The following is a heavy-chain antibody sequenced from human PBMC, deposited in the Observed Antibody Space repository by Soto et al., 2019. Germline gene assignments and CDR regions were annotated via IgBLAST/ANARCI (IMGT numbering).Heavy chain of an antibody. Sequence: GGSLRLSCAASGFTFSSYAMIWVRQAPGKGLEWVSAISGSGGSTYYADSVKGRFTISRDNSKNTLYLQMNSLRAEDTAVYYCAKAQRVTMIVVAKNAFDIWGQGTMVTVSS. D-gene: IGHD3-22*01. V-gene: IGHV3-23*01. CDR2: ISGSGGST. CDR1: GFTFSSYA. CDR3: AKAQRVTMIVVAKNAFDI. J-gene: IGHJ3*02.